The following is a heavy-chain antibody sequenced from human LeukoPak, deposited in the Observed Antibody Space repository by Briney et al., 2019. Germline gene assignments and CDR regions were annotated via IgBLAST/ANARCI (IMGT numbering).Heavy chain of an antibody. V-gene: IGHV3-30*03. J-gene: IGHJ4*02. CDR2: ISYDGSNK. Sequence: PGGSLRLSCAASGLTFSSYGMHWVRQAPGKGLEWVAVISYDGSNKYYADSVKGRFTISRDNDKNTLYLQMNSLRAEDTAVYYCAREIDFDYWGQGTLVTVSS. CDR1: GLTFSSYG. CDR3: AREIDFDY.